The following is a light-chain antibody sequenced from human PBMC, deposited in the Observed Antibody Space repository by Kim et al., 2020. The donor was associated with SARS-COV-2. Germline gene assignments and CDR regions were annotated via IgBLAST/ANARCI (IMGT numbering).Light chain of an antibody. CDR2: GKN. V-gene: IGLV3-19*01. J-gene: IGLJ2*01. CDR3: NSRDSNDNVV. Sequence: SSELTQDPAVSVALGQTVRITCPGDSLRSYYATWYQQKPGQAPILVIYGKNNRPSGIPDRFSGSSSGNTASLTITGTQAGDEADYYCNSRDSNDNVVFG. CDR1: SLRSYY.